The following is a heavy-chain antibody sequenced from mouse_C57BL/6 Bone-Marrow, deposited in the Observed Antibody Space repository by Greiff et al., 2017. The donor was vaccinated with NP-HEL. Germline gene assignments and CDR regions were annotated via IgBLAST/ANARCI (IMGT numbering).Heavy chain of an antibody. Sequence: QVQLQQPGAELVRPGSSVKLSCKASGYTFTSYWMHWVKQRPIQGLEWIGNIDPSDSETHYNQKFKDKATLTVDKSSSTAYMQLSSLTSQDSAVYYCARKEVKERAMDYWGQGTSVTVSS. D-gene: IGHD2-13*01. V-gene: IGHV1-52*01. CDR1: GYTFTSYW. J-gene: IGHJ4*01. CDR3: ARKEVKERAMDY. CDR2: IDPSDSET.